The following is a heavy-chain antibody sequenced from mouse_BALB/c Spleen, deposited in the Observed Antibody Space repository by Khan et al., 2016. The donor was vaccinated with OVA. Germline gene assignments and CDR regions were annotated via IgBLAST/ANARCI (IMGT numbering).Heavy chain of an antibody. CDR3: ANYRYDYFDY. V-gene: IGHV1-87*01. J-gene: IGHJ2*01. D-gene: IGHD2-14*01. CDR1: GYTFTSYW. Sequence: QVQLKESGAELARPGASVKLSCKASGYTFTSYWMQWVKQRPGQGLEWIGTIYPGDGDTRYTQKFKDKATLTADKSSSTAYMQLSSLTSEDSAVYYCANYRYDYFDYWGQGTTLTVSS. CDR2: IYPGDGDT.